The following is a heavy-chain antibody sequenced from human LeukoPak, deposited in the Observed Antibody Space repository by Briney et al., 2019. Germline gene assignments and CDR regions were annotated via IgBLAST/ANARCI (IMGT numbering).Heavy chain of an antibody. V-gene: IGHV3-23*01. Sequence: GGSLRLSCAASGFTFSSYAMSWVRQAPGKGLEWVSAISGSGGSTYYADSVKGRFTISRDNSKNTLYLQMSSLRAEDTAVYYCAKVPYYDFWSGYYTSSGFDYWGQGTLVTVSS. CDR1: GFTFSSYA. CDR3: AKVPYYDFWSGYYTSSGFDY. J-gene: IGHJ4*02. CDR2: ISGSGGST. D-gene: IGHD3-3*01.